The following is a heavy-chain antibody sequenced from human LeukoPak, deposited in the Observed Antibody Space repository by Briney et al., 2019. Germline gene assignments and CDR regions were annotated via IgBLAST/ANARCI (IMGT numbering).Heavy chain of an antibody. CDR3: ARGPVVTGKWCY. Sequence: GGSLRLSCAASGFTFSSYSMNWVRQAPGKGLEWVSSISSSSSYIYYADSVKGRFTISRDNAKNSLYLQMNSLRAEDTAVYYCARGPVVTGKWCYWGQGTLVTVSS. J-gene: IGHJ4*02. V-gene: IGHV3-21*01. D-gene: IGHD4-23*01. CDR1: GFTFSSYS. CDR2: ISSSSSYI.